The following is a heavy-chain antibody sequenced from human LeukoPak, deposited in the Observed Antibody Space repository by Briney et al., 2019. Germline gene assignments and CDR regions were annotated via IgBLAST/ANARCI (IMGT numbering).Heavy chain of an antibody. CDR2: ISSSSSTI. V-gene: IGHV3-48*01. CDR1: GYTYRRYS. CDR3: AREPGAMDV. Sequence: GGTVRLLYAASGYTYRRYSMNWVSQAPGKGLEWFSYISSSSSTIYYADPVKGRFTISRDNAKTSLYLQMNSLRAEDTAVYYCAREPGAMDVWGQGTTVTVSS. J-gene: IGHJ6*02. D-gene: IGHD1-14*01.